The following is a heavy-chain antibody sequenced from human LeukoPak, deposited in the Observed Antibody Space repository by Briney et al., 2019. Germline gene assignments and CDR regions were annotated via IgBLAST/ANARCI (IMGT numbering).Heavy chain of an antibody. CDR1: GGSIRSSGHS. J-gene: IGHJ4*02. D-gene: IGHD6-6*01. CDR2: IFHSGIT. Sequence: PSETLSLTCTVSGGSIRSSGHSWGWIRQPPGKGLEWIGSIFHSGITHYNPSLKSRLTISVDTSKSQFSLKLSSVTAADTAVYYCARHGEQLALYWGQGTLVTVSS. V-gene: IGHV4-39*01. CDR3: ARHGEQLALY.